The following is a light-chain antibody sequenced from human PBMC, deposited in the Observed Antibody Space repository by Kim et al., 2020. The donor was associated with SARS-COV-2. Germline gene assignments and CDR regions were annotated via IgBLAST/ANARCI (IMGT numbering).Light chain of an antibody. CDR2: DIN. V-gene: IGLV2-14*03. J-gene: IGLJ1*01. Sequence: QSALTQPASVSGSPGQSITISCTGSSGDVIGYDYVAWYQQHPGKAPKVLIFDINIRPSGISHRFSGSKSANTASLTISGLQPEDEATYYCSSYTTRATLFGTGTQVTVL. CDR3: SSYTTRATL. CDR1: SGDVIGYDY.